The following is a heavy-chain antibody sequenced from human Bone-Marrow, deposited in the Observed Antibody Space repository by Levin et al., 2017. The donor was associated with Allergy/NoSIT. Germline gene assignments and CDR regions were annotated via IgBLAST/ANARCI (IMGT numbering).Heavy chain of an antibody. CDR2: ISSSGSTI. CDR1: GFTFSTHS. D-gene: IGHD1-26*01. V-gene: IGHV3-48*01. J-gene: IGHJ5*02. CDR3: ARDRLGYSGIFSFDP. Sequence: GESLKISCAASGFTFSTHSMNWVRQAPGKGLEWISYISSSGSTIYYADSVRGRFTISRDNAKNSLYLQLNSLRVEDTAVYYCARDRLGYSGIFSFDPWGQGTLVTASS.